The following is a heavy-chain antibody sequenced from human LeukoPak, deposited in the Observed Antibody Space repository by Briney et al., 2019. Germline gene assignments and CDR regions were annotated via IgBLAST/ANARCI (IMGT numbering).Heavy chain of an antibody. CDR3: ARLGESTTDFDY. J-gene: IGHJ4*02. Sequence: GGSLRLSCAASGFTFITYSMTWVRQAPGKGLEWVSSISSITSSYIHYADSVKGRFTISRDNVKNSLYLQMNSLRAEDTAVHYCARLGESTTDFDYWGQGTLVTVSS. CDR1: GFTFITYS. D-gene: IGHD1-14*01. CDR2: ISSITSSYI. V-gene: IGHV3-21*01.